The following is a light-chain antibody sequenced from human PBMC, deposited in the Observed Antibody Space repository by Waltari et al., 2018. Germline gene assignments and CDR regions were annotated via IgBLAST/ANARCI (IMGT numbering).Light chain of an antibody. CDR2: KAS. CDR1: QSISSW. CDR3: QQYNSYSPVT. V-gene: IGKV1-5*03. Sequence: DIQMTQSPSTLSASVVDRVTITCRSSQSISSWLAWYQQKPGKAPKLLIYKASSLESGGPSRFSGSGSGTEFTLTISSLQPDDFATYYCQQYNSYSPVTFGQGTKLEIK. J-gene: IGKJ2*01.